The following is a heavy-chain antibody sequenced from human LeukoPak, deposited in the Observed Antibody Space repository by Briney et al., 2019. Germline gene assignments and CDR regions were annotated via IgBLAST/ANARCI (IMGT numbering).Heavy chain of an antibody. CDR3: ARDPGGGPTHGF. V-gene: IGHV3-53*05. D-gene: IGHD1-26*01. CDR1: GVTVGNNY. J-gene: IGHJ4*02. Sequence: GGSLRLSCAASGVTVGNNYMSWVRRPPGKGLEWISVIYSDGSTYYADSVKGRFTISRDSSENTLYLQMNSLRAEDTAVYYCARDPGGGPTHGFWGQGTLVTVSS. CDR2: IYSDGST.